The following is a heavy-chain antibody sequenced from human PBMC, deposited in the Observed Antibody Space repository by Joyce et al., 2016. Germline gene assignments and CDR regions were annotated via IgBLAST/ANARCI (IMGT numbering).Heavy chain of an antibody. V-gene: IGHV3-7*03. Sequence: EVYLVESGGGLVQPGGSLRLSCAASGFSFRYFWMDWVRQAPGKGLEWVEQINEDGSEKNYMDSLRGRFTISRDNAKNSVDLQINSLRVEDTAVYYCTRGSGTGWFDPWGQGTLVTVSS. CDR1: GFSFRYFW. CDR3: TRGSGTGWFDP. CDR2: INEDGSEK. D-gene: IGHD6-13*01. J-gene: IGHJ5*02.